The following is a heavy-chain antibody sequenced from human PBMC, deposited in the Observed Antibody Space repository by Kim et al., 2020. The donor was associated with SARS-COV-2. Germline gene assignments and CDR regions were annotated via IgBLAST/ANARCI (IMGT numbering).Heavy chain of an antibody. V-gene: IGHV3-53*01. CDR3: ARITMVRGVTSDY. CDR2: IYSGGST. J-gene: IGHJ4*02. CDR1: GFTVSSNY. D-gene: IGHD3-10*01. Sequence: GGSLRLSCAASGFTVSSNYMSWVRQAPGKGLEWVSVIYSGGSTYYADSVKGRFTISRDNSKNTLYLQMNSLRAEDTAVYYCARITMVRGVTSDYWGQGTLVTVSS.